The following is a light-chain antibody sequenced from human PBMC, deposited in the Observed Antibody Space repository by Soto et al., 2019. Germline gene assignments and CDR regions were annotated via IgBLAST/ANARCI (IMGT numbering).Light chain of an antibody. J-gene: IGLJ1*01. V-gene: IGLV2-8*01. Sequence: QSALTQPSSASGSPGQSVTISCTGTSSDVGGYNFVSWYQQHPGKAPKLIIYEVTQRPSGVPDRFSASKSGDTASLTVSGLRAEDEADYYCSSYAGSNMGVFGSGTKLTVL. CDR3: SSYAGSNMGV. CDR2: EVT. CDR1: SSDVGGYNF.